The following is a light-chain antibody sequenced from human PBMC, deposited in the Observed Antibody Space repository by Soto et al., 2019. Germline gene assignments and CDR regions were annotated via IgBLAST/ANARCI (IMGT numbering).Light chain of an antibody. CDR1: SSDVGRYNY. V-gene: IGLV2-11*01. Sequence: QSVLTQPRSVSGSPGQSVTISCTGTSSDVGRYNYVSWYQQHPGKAPKLIIYDVTKRPSGVPDRFSGSKSGNTASLTISGLQAEDEVDDYCCSSSGGYIFVFGTGTKLTVL. CDR3: CSSSGGYIFV. CDR2: DVT. J-gene: IGLJ1*01.